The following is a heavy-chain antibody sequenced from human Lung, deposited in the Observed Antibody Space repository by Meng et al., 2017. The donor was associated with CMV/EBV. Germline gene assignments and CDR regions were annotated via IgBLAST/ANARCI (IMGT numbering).Heavy chain of an antibody. CDR3: ARDLKAAVTSYYYHYGLDV. Sequence: GGSLRLXCAASGFKFSNYPVHWVRQAPGKGLEWVAVISFDGSNKFYAESVKGRFTISRDNSKNTLYLQMNSLRAEDTALYYCARDLKAAVTSYYYHYGLDVXGQGXTVTVSS. J-gene: IGHJ6*02. D-gene: IGHD6-13*01. V-gene: IGHV3-30-3*01. CDR2: ISFDGSNK. CDR1: GFKFSNYP.